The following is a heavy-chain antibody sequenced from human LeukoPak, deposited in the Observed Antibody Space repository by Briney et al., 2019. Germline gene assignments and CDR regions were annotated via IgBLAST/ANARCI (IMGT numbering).Heavy chain of an antibody. J-gene: IGHJ6*02. D-gene: IGHD2-15*01. Sequence: SETLSLTCAVSGDSMSSSNYYWVWIRQPPGKGLEWIGSIYYGGSTYYNPSLKSRVTISLDTSKNQFSVKLSSVTAADTAVYHCARRAHCTGGSCNPVWGQGTTVTVSS. CDR3: ARRAHCTGGSCNPV. CDR2: IYYGGST. CDR1: GDSMSSSNYY. V-gene: IGHV4-39*01.